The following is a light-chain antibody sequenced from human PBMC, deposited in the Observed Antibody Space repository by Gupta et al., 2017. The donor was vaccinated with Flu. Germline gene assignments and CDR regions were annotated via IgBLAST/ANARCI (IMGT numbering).Light chain of an antibody. V-gene: IGLV2-14*01. CDR2: DVT. Sequence: QYALPQPASVSGSPGQSITISCSGTSSDVGRSDSVSWYQQHPDKAPKLIIFDVTNRPSGVSSRFSGSKSGNTASLTISGLQAEDETDYYCSSYTSGSTFYVFGTGTKVTVL. J-gene: IGLJ1*01. CDR1: SSDVGRSDS. CDR3: SSYTSGSTFYV.